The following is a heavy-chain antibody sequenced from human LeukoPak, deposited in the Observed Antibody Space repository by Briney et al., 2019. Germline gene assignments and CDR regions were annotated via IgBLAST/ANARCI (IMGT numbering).Heavy chain of an antibody. D-gene: IGHD5-24*01. J-gene: IGHJ4*02. CDR2: IYHSGSA. CDR3: ARGGMATIERPLDY. CDR1: GGSISSGSYY. Sequence: SQTLSLTCTVSGGSISSGSYYWGWIRQPPGKGLEWIGSIYHSGSAYYNPSLKSRVTISEDTSKNQFSLKLSSVTAADTAVYYCARGGMATIERPLDYWGQGTLVTVSS. V-gene: IGHV4-39*07.